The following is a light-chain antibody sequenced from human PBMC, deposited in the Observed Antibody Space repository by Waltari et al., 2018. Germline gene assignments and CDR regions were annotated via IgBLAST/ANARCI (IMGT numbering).Light chain of an antibody. CDR3: QSADSSGTWV. V-gene: IGLV3-25*03. Sequence: SYELTQPPSVSVSPGQTATITCSGDALPKQFAHWYHQKPGQAPVVVIYKDTERPSGIPERFSGSSSGTTVTLTINGVQAEDEADYYCQSADSSGTWVFGGGTKLTVL. J-gene: IGLJ3*02. CDR1: ALPKQF. CDR2: KDT.